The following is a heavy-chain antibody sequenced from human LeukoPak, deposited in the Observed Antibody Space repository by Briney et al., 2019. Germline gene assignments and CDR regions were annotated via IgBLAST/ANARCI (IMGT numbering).Heavy chain of an antibody. CDR1: GGSFSGYY. CDR2: INHSGST. D-gene: IGHD3-22*01. CDR3: ARRQTGLTYYSDSSGYRFDY. Sequence: SETLSLTCAVYGGSFSGYYWSWIRQPPGKGLEWIGEINHSGSTNYNPSLKSRVTISVDTSKNQFSLKLSSVTAADTAVYYCARRQTGLTYYSDSSGYRFDYWGQGTLVTVSS. J-gene: IGHJ4*02. V-gene: IGHV4-34*01.